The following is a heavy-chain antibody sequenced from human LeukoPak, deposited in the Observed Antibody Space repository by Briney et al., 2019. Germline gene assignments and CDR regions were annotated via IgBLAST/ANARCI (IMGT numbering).Heavy chain of an antibody. Sequence: PGGSLRLSCAASGFTFSSYAMSWVRQGPGKGLEWVSEISGSGGIRYYADSVKGRFTISRDNSKNTLYLQMNSLRAEDTAVYYCAKGDWFDPWGQGTLVTVSS. CDR2: ISGSGGIR. CDR1: GFTFSSYA. J-gene: IGHJ5*02. V-gene: IGHV3-23*01. CDR3: AKGDWFDP.